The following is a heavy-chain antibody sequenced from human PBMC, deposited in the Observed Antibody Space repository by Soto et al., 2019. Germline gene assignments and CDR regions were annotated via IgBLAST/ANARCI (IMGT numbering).Heavy chain of an antibody. CDR3: ARGRKYYDFWSGYSHPRYYFNY. J-gene: IGHJ4*02. CDR1: GGSFSGYC. D-gene: IGHD3-3*01. V-gene: IGHV4-34*01. Sequence: SETLSLTCAVYGGSFSGYCWSWIRQPPGKGPEWIGEINHSGRINYNPSLKSRVTISVDTSKSQFSLKLSSVTAADTAVYYCARGRKYYDFWSGYSHPRYYFNYWGQGTLVTVSS. CDR2: INHSGRI.